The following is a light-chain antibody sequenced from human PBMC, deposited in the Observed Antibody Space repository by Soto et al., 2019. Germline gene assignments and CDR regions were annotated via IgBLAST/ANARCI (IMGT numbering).Light chain of an antibody. J-gene: IGKJ5*01. CDR1: QSVRSN. CDR3: HQYNNWPPA. Sequence: EIVMTQSPATLSVSPGERATLSCRASQSVRSNLAWYQQKPGQALRLLIYGASTRATGIPVRFSGSGSGTEFTLTISSLQSEDFAVYYCHQYNNWPPAFGQGTRLEIK. V-gene: IGKV3-15*01. CDR2: GAS.